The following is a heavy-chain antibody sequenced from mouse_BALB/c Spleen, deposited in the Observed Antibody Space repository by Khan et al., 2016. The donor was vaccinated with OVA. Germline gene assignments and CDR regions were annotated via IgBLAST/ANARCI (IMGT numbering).Heavy chain of an antibody. V-gene: IGHV5-6*01. CDR1: GFTFSTYG. CDR2: VSTGGSYT. D-gene: IGHD1-1*01. J-gene: IGHJ3*01. CDR3: TRLAYYYDGEWFAY. Sequence: DVHLVESGGDLVKPGGSLKLSCAASGFTFSTYGMSWVRQTPDKRLEWVATVSTGGSYTYYPDSVKGRFTISRDNAQNTLYLQMSGLKSEDTAMFYCTRLAYYYDGEWFAYWGQGTLVTVSA.